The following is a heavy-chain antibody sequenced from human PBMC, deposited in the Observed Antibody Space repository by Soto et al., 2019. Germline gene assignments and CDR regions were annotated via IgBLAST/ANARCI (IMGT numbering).Heavy chain of an antibody. CDR1: GYTFTSYG. V-gene: IGHV1-18*01. CDR2: ISAYNGNT. Sequence: GASVKVSCKASGYTFTSYGISWVRQAPGQGLEWMGWISAYNGNTNYAQKLQGRVTMTTDTSTSTAYMELRSLRSDDTAMYYCARDRPRGGYNYDAFDIWGQGTMVTVSS. D-gene: IGHD5-12*01. CDR3: ARDRPRGGYNYDAFDI. J-gene: IGHJ3*02.